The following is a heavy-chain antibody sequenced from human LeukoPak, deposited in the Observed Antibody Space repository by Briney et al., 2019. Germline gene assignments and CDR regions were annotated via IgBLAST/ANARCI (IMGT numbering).Heavy chain of an antibody. Sequence: GGSLRLSCAASGFTVSSNYMSWVRQAPGKGLEWVSAISGSGGSTYYADSVKGRFTISRDNSKNTLYLQMNSLRAEDTAVYYCAKDPYTGYYFDYWGQGTLVTVSS. J-gene: IGHJ4*02. D-gene: IGHD1-14*01. V-gene: IGHV3-23*01. CDR1: GFTVSSNY. CDR2: ISGSGGST. CDR3: AKDPYTGYYFDY.